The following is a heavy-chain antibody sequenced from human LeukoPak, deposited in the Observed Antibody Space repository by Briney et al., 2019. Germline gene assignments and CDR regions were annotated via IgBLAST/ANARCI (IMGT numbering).Heavy chain of an antibody. CDR1: GFTFSSYA. D-gene: IGHD3-22*01. CDR3: AKRGGYYYDSSGYYAYYYYGMDV. V-gene: IGHV3-23*01. CDR2: ISGSGGST. J-gene: IGHJ6*02. Sequence: PGGSLRLSCAASGFTFSSYAMSWVRQAPGKGLEWVSAISGSGGSTYYADSVKGRFTISRDNSKNTLYLQMNSLRAEDTAVYYCAKRGGYYYDSSGYYAYYYYGMDVWGQGTTVTVSS.